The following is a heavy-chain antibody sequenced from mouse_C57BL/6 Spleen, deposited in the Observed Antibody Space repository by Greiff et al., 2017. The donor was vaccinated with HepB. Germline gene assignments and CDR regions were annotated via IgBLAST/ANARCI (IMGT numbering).Heavy chain of an antibody. Sequence: VKLQESGPGLVAPSQSLSITCTVSGFSLTSYGVHWVRQPPGKGLEWLVVIWSDGSTTYNSALKSRLSISKDNSKSQVFLKMNSLQTDDTAMYYCARHDDYDGGYYAMDYWGQGTSVTVSS. D-gene: IGHD2-4*01. CDR3: ARHDDYDGGYYAMDY. CDR1: GFSLTSYG. V-gene: IGHV2-6-1*01. J-gene: IGHJ4*01. CDR2: IWSDGST.